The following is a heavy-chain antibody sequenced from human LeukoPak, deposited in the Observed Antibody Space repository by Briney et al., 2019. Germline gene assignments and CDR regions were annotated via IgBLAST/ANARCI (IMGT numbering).Heavy chain of an antibody. Sequence: ASVKVSCKASGYTFTSYGISWVRQAPGQGLEWMGWISAYNGNTNYAQKLQGRVTMTTDTSTSPAYMELRSLRSDDTAVYYCAREFTAYDFWSGYIPLDYWGQGTLVTVSS. J-gene: IGHJ4*02. V-gene: IGHV1-18*01. CDR3: AREFTAYDFWSGYIPLDY. D-gene: IGHD3-3*01. CDR2: ISAYNGNT. CDR1: GYTFTSYG.